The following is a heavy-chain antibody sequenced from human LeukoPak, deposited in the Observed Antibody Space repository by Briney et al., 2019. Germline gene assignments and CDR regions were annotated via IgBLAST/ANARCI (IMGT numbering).Heavy chain of an antibody. CDR3: TPGGATVTNGDAFDI. V-gene: IGHV3-15*01. D-gene: IGHD4-17*01. J-gene: IGHJ3*02. CDR2: IKSKTDGGTT. CDR1: GFTFSNAW. Sequence: PGGSLRLSCAASGFTFSNAWMSWVRQAPGKGLEWVGRIKSKTDGGTTDYAAPVKGRFTISRDDSKNTLYLQMNSLKTEDTAVYYCTPGGATVTNGDAFDIWGQGTMVTVSS.